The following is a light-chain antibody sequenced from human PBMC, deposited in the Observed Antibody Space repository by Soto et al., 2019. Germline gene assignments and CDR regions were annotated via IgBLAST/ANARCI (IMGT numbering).Light chain of an antibody. CDR1: QSITNNY. CDR3: HQYLDSPNT. V-gene: IGKV3-20*01. Sequence: EIVLTQSPDTLSLSPGERATFSCRATQSITNNYVAWYQQKPGQAPRLLIYGASRRATGIPDRISGSGSGTAFTLSITGLEHEVFALYSCHQYLDSPNTFGQGTKLEIK. J-gene: IGKJ2*01. CDR2: GAS.